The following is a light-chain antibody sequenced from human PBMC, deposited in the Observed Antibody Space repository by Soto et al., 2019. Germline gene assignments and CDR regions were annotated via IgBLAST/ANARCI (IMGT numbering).Light chain of an antibody. CDR2: DAS. J-gene: IGKJ4*01. CDR3: QQRSTWPPS. V-gene: IGKV3-11*01. CDR1: QSVNSY. Sequence: EIVLTQSPATLSLSPGERATLSCRASQSVNSYLAWYQQKPGQAPGLLIYDASNRATGIPARFCGSGSGTDFTLTISSLEPEDLAVYYCQQRSTWPPSFGGGTKVEIK.